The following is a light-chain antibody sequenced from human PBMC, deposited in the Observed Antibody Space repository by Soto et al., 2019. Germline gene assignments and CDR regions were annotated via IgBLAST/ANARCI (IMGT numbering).Light chain of an antibody. V-gene: IGLV2-23*02. CDR1: RSDVRSYNS. Sequence: QSALTQPASVSGSPGQSITISCTGTRSDVRSYNSIAWYQQHPGKAPRVVIFEVTKRPSGISDRFSGSKSGYTASLTISGLQAEDEADYFCFSYAGNSIWLFGGGTKLTVL. CDR3: FSYAGNSIWL. J-gene: IGLJ2*01. CDR2: EVT.